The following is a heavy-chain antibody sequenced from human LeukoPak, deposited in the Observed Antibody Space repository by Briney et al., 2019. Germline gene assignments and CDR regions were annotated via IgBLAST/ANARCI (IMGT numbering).Heavy chain of an antibody. J-gene: IGHJ3*01. CDR2: VSYSGGT. V-gene: IGHV4-59*02. CDR1: GDSVSGHY. D-gene: IGHD5-12*01. Sequence: SETLSLTRTVPGDSVSGHYWSWIRQTPGKGLEWIGYVSYSGGTNYNPSLKRRVSISLDTSKNQFSLKWSSPAAADPAVYYCARAPMAITTSAFPDAFDFWGQGTMVTVSS. CDR3: ARAPMAITTSAFPDAFDF.